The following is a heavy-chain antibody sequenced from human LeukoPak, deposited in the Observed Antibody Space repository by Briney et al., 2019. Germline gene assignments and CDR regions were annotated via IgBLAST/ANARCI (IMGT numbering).Heavy chain of an antibody. V-gene: IGHV3-48*02. J-gene: IGHJ4*02. CDR3: ARAMIIELEPFDY. CDR2: INSGSSTI. D-gene: IGHD3-22*01. CDR1: GFTFSTYN. Sequence: GGSLRLSCAASGFTFSTYNMNWVRQAPGKGLEWVSYINSGSSTIYYADSVEGRFTISRDNAKNSLYLQMNSLRDEDTAVYFCARAMIIELEPFDYWGQGTLVTVSS.